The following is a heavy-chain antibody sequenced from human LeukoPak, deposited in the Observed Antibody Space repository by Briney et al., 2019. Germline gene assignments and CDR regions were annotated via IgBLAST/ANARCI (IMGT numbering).Heavy chain of an antibody. CDR2: INTNTGNP. J-gene: IGHJ4*02. D-gene: IGHD6-6*01. CDR3: ARDRGTPIAAGHRYELDY. V-gene: IGHV7-4-1*02. CDR1: GYTFTSYY. Sequence: ASVKVSCKASGYTFTSYYMHWVRQAPGQGLEWMGWINTNTGNPTYAQGFTGRFVFSLDTSVSTAYLQISSLKAEDTAVYYCARDRGTPIAAGHRYELDYWGQGTLVTVSS.